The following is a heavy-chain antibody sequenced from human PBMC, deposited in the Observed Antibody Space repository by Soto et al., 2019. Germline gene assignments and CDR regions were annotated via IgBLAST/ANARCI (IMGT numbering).Heavy chain of an antibody. CDR1: GFTLSSYA. CDR2: FSGSFSTT. J-gene: IGHJ3*02. CDR3: ARSNPAIVGGPGSTFDI. Sequence: EVQLLESGGGLVQPGGSLRLSCAASGFTLSSYAVSWVRQAPGKGLKWVSAFSGSFSTTYLADSVRGRFAISSDRSKNMLYLEMNNLRAEDTAIYFCARSNPAIVGGPGSTFDIWGQGTMVTVSS. V-gene: IGHV3-23*01. D-gene: IGHD1-26*01.